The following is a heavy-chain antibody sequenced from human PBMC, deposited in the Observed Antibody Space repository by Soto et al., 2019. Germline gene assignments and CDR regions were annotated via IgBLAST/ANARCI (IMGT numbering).Heavy chain of an antibody. CDR3: ATMYCSTRACQIDY. CDR2: ISADNGNT. Sequence: ASVRVSCKASGYTFTTYGISCVRQAPGQGREGMGWISADNGNTNYAEKFQGTVTMTTDTYTTTAYMELRSLRSGDSAMYYRATMYCSTRACQIDYWGQRTRGTV. J-gene: IGHJ4*02. D-gene: IGHD2-2*01. V-gene: IGHV1-18*01. CDR1: GYTFTTYG.